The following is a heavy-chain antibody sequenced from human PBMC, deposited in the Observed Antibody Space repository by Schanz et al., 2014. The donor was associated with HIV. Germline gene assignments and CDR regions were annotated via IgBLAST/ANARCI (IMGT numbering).Heavy chain of an antibody. CDR2: INPSSGGT. D-gene: IGHD3-10*01. Sequence: QVQLVQSGAEVKKPGASVKVSCKASGYTFTGYYMHWVRQAPGQGLEWMGWINPSSGGTNYAQKFQGRVTMTRDTSISRACMELRRMRSDDTAVYYCARAQNVISMVRGVMGGVDYWGQGTLVTVSS. CDR3: ARAQNVISMVRGVMGGVDY. J-gene: IGHJ4*02. CDR1: GYTFTGYY. V-gene: IGHV1-2*02.